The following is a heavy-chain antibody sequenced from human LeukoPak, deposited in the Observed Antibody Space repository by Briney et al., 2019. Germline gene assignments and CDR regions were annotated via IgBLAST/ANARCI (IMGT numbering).Heavy chain of an antibody. V-gene: IGHV3-7*01. CDR2: IKQDGSEK. J-gene: IGHJ4*02. CDR1: GFTFSSYW. D-gene: IGHD6-19*01. Sequence: GGSLRLSCAASGFTFSSYWMSWVRQAPGKGLEWVAYIKQDGSEKYYVDSVKGRFTISRDNAKNSLFLQMSSLRAEDTAVYFCARGVASGVDYFDYWGQGTLVTVSS. CDR3: ARGVASGVDYFDY.